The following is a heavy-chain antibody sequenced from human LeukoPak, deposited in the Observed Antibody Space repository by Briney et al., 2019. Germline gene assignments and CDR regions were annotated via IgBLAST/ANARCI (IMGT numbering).Heavy chain of an antibody. D-gene: IGHD3-3*01. V-gene: IGHV4-59*12. CDR3: ARMTYDFWSGKEDYYYYMDV. CDR1: GGSISSYY. J-gene: IGHJ6*03. CDR2: IYYSGST. Sequence: SETLSLTCTVSGGSISSYYWSWIRQPPGKGLEWIGYIYYSGSTNYNPSLKSRVTISVDRSKNQFSLKLSSVTAADTAVYYCARMTYDFWSGKEDYYYYMDVWGKGTTVTVSS.